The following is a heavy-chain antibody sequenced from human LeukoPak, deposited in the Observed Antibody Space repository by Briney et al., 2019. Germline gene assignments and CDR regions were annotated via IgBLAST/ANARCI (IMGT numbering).Heavy chain of an antibody. CDR3: ARDLEGAAAGTLYYYYGMDV. CDR2: IWYDGSNK. J-gene: IGHJ6*02. D-gene: IGHD6-13*01. CDR1: GFTFSSYG. V-gene: IGHV3-33*01. Sequence: PGRSLRLSCAASGFTFSSYGMPWVRQAPGKGLEWVAVIWYDGSNKYYADSVKGRFTISRDNSKNTLYLQMNSLRAEDTAVYYCARDLEGAAAGTLYYYYGMDVWGQGTTVTVSS.